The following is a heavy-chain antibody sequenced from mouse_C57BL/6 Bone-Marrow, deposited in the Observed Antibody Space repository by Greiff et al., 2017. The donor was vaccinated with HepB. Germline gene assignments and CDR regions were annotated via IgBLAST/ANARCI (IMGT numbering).Heavy chain of an antibody. CDR3: ARELGRGDWFAY. CDR2: ISDGGSYT. V-gene: IGHV5-4*01. Sequence: EVKVEESGGGLVKPGGSLKLSCAASGFTFSSYAMSWVRQTPEKRLEWVATISDGGSYTYYPDNVKGRFTISRDNAKNNLYLQMSHLKSEDTAMYYCARELGRGDWFAYWGQGTLVTVSA. D-gene: IGHD4-1*01. J-gene: IGHJ3*01. CDR1: GFTFSSYA.